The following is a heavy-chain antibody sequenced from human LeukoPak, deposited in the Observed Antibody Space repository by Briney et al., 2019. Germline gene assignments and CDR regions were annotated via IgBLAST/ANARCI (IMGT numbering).Heavy chain of an antibody. J-gene: IGHJ3*02. CDR1: GGSFSGYY. CDR3: ARALTVAGTKVRAFDI. D-gene: IGHD6-19*01. Sequence: SETLSLTCAVYGGSFSGYYWSWIRQPPGKGLEWIGEINHSGSTNYNPSLKSRVTISVDTSKNQFSLKLSSVTAADTAVYYCARALTVAGTKVRAFDIWGQGTMVTVSS. V-gene: IGHV4-34*01. CDR2: INHSGST.